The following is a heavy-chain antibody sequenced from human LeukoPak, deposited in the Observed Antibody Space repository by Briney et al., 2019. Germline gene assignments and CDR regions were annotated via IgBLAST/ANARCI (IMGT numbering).Heavy chain of an antibody. V-gene: IGHV3-53*01. J-gene: IGHJ5*02. Sequence: GGSLRLSCAVSGFTVSSSFMSWVRQAPGKGLEWVSLIYRGGTTYVADSVKGRFTVSRDISKNTLYLQMNSLRAEDTALYYCARPRDDNSGYYISWGQGSLVTVSS. CDR2: IYRGGTT. CDR1: GFTVSSSF. CDR3: ARPRDDNSGYYIS. D-gene: IGHD6-19*01.